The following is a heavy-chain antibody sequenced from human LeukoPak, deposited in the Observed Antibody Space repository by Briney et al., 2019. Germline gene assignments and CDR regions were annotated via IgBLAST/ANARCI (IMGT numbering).Heavy chain of an antibody. V-gene: IGHV3-21*01. CDR1: GFTFSSYA. CDR3: ARRYFDY. CDR2: ITSGDNT. Sequence: GGSLRLSCAASGFTFSSYAMNWVRQAPGKGLEWVSSITSGDNTYYADSVKGRFTISRDNAKNSLYLQMNSLRAEDTAVYYCARRYFDYWGQGTLVTVSS. J-gene: IGHJ4*02.